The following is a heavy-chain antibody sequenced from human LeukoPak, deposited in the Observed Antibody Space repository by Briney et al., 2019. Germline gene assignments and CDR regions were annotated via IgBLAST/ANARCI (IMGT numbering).Heavy chain of an antibody. J-gene: IGHJ4*02. Sequence: GGSLRLSCAASGFTFSSYWMTWVRQAPGKGLEWVANIKQDGSEKYYADSVKGRFTISRDNSKNTLYLQMNSLRAEDTAVYYCARDKTTIPSFDYWGQGTLVTVSS. D-gene: IGHD1-1*01. CDR3: ARDKTTIPSFDY. CDR2: IKQDGSEK. CDR1: GFTFSSYW. V-gene: IGHV3-7*01.